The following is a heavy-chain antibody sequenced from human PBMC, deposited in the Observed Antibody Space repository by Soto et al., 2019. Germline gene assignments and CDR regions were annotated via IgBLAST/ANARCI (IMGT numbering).Heavy chain of an antibody. J-gene: IGHJ4*02. CDR3: ARVDSLRPPGPPVFDY. CDR1: GFTVSSNY. CDR2: IYSGGST. V-gene: IGHV3-66*01. D-gene: IGHD4-17*01. Sequence: PGGSLRLSCAASGFTVSSNYMSWVRQAPGKGLEWVSVIYSGGSTYYADSVKGRFTISRDNSKNTLYLQMNSLRAEDTAVYYCARVDSLRPPGPPVFDYWGQGTLVTVSS.